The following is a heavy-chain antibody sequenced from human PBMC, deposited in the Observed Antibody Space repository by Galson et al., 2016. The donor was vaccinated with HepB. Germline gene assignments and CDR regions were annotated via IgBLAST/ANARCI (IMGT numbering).Heavy chain of an antibody. CDR1: GFIFSDHY. J-gene: IGHJ1*01. V-gene: IGHV3-7*03. D-gene: IGHD6-19*01. CDR2: IKEDASKA. CDR3: ARYGDEAGWNFHQ. Sequence: SLRLSCAVSGFIFSDHYMDWVRQAPGKGLEWVASIKEDASKAFYADSVKGRFTISRDNVEDSLSLQMNSLRSEDTAVYYCARYGDEAGWNFHQWGQGTLVTVSS.